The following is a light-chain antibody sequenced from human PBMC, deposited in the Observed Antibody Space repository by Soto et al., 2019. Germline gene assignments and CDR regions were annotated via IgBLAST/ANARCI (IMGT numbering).Light chain of an antibody. CDR3: QQVNSYPLT. CDR2: DAS. CDR1: RSIGSW. J-gene: IGKJ4*01. Sequence: IQMTQSPSTLSASVRARVTLPCQGRRSIGSWLAWYQQKPGKAPKLLIYDASNRDTGVPARFSGSGSGTDFTFTISSLQPEDFATYYCQQVNSYPLTFGGGTKVDIK. V-gene: IGKV1-5*01.